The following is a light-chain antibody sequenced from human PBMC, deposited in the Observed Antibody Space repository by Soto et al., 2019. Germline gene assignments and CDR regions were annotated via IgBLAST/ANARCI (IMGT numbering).Light chain of an antibody. CDR1: QSFNKC. V-gene: IGKV1-39*01. CDR3: QESSSTLPIT. J-gene: IGKJ5*01. Sequence: DIQMTQSPSTLSASVGDSVTITCRASQSFNKCLAWYQQRAGRVPRLLIFDVSNLQSGVPSRFSGSGSGTDFTLTISSLQPEDFATYWCQESSSTLPITFGPGTRLEIK. CDR2: DVS.